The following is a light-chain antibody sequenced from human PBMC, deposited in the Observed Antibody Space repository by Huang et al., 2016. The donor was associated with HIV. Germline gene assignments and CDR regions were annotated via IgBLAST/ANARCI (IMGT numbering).Light chain of an antibody. CDR1: QSVSNN. CDR3: QQYNNWPQT. CDR2: GAS. V-gene: IGKV3-15*01. J-gene: IGKJ1*01. Sequence: EIVMTQSPATLSVSPGERATLSCRASQSVSNNLAWYQQKPGQAPRLLINGASTRATGIPASFSGSGSGTEFTLTISSLQSEDFAVYYCQQYNNWPQTFGQGTKVDIK.